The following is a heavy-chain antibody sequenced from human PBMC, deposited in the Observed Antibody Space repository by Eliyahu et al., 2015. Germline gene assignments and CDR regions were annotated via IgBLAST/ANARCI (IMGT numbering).Heavy chain of an antibody. D-gene: IGHD1-26*01. CDR3: AREDMGAPDY. CDR1: GYTFRDXF. CDR2: INPNLGGT. J-gene: IGHJ4*02. Sequence: QVQLVQSGAEVKTPGASVTISCKASGYTFRDXFIHWVRQAPGQGLEFMGWINPNLGGTNYALRLQGRVTMTRDSSITTVYMTLTRLTSDDTAVYYCAREDMGAPDYWGQGTMVTVSS. V-gene: IGHV1-2*02.